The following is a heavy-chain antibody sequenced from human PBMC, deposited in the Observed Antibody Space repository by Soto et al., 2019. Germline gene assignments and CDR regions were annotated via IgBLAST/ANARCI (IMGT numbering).Heavy chain of an antibody. CDR1: GGSISSGGYS. Sequence: PSETLSLTCAVSGGSISSGGYSWSWIRQPPGKGLEWIGYIYHSGSTNYNSSLKSRVTISVDTSKNQFSLKLSSVTAADTAVYYCARGPGARYYYGSGSYYKPVGYYGMDVWGQGTTVTVSS. J-gene: IGHJ6*02. D-gene: IGHD3-10*01. CDR2: IYHSGST. V-gene: IGHV4-30-2*01. CDR3: ARGPGARYYYGSGSYYKPVGYYGMDV.